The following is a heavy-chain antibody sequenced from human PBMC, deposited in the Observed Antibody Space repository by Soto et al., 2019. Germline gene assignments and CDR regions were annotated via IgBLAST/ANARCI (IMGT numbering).Heavy chain of an antibody. CDR3: ALQTDQERVVVVPAAIKIAVAGTFDY. CDR2: IYYSGST. Sequence: SETLSLTCTVSGGSISSSSYYWGWIRQPPGKGLEWIGSIYYSGSTYYNPSLKSRVTISVDTSKNQFSLKLSSVTAADTAVYYCALQTDQERVVVVPAAIKIAVAGTFDYWGQGTLVTVSS. V-gene: IGHV4-39*01. CDR1: GGSISSSSYY. D-gene: IGHD2-2*02. J-gene: IGHJ4*02.